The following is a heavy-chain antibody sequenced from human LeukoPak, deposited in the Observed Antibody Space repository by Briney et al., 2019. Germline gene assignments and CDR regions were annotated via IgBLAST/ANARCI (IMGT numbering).Heavy chain of an antibody. V-gene: IGHV1-8*02. CDR3: ARGPPVSLLWFGELSPNDAFDI. CDR1: GYTFNNND. D-gene: IGHD3-10*01. Sequence: ASVKVSCKASGYTFNNNDINWVRQAPGQGLEWMGWMNPNSGNTGYAQKFQGRVTMTRNTSISTAYMELSSLRSEDTAVYYCARGPPVSLLWFGELSPNDAFDIWGQGTMVTVS. CDR2: MNPNSGNT. J-gene: IGHJ3*02.